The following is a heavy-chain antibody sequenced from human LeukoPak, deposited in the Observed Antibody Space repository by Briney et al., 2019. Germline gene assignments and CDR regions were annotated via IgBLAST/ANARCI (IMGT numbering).Heavy chain of an antibody. J-gene: IGHJ4*02. CDR2: IKQDGTEK. D-gene: IGHD2-15*01. V-gene: IGHV3-7*01. Sequence: GGSLRLSCAASGFTFSNYWMTWVRQAPGKGLEWVANIKQDGTEKYYVDSVKGRFTISRDNAENSLYLQMNSLRAEDTAVYYCTKDTGCPGGTCYSFYDYWGQGTLVTVSS. CDR1: GFTFSNYW. CDR3: TKDTGCPGGTCYSFYDY.